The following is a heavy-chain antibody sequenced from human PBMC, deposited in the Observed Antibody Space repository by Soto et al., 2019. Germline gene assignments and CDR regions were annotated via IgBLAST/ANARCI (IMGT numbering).Heavy chain of an antibody. Sequence: QVQLVQSGAEVKKPGSSVKVSCKASGGTFSSYTISWVRQAPGQGLEWMGRIIPILGIANYAQKFQGRVTITADKSTSTAYMELSSLRSEDTAVYYCARGRYSRSWYDYWGQGPLVTVSS. D-gene: IGHD6-13*01. CDR2: IIPILGIA. CDR3: ARGRYSRSWYDY. V-gene: IGHV1-69*02. CDR1: GGTFSSYT. J-gene: IGHJ4*02.